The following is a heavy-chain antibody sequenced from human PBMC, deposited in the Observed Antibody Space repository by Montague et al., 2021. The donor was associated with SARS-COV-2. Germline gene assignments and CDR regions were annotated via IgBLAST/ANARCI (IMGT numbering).Heavy chain of an antibody. CDR1: GGSISRYS. CDR3: ARVGRGSSWYEVAFDI. Sequence: ETLSLTGTVSGGSISRYSWTWIRQPPGKGLEWIGYIYNSGSTNYXPSLTSRVTISVDTSKSQFSLKLSSVAAANTAVYYCARVGRGSSWYEVAFDIWGQGTVVTVSS. V-gene: IGHV4-59*01. D-gene: IGHD6-13*01. J-gene: IGHJ3*02. CDR2: IYNSGST.